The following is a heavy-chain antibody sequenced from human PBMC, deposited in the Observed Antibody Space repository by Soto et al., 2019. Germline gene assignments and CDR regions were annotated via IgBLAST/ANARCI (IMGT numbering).Heavy chain of an antibody. V-gene: IGHV4-4*02. CDR3: GVSLDFGFWRGGGGPLYFDL. CDR1: GGSISSSYW. J-gene: IGHJ4*02. Sequence: QVQLQESGPGLVKPSGTLSLTCAVSGGSISSSYWWNWVRQTPRGGLEWIGKIYHGGTSNYNPSPKNWVPHSGDQAKNPFFPKLAPGAGGGPGVYFWGVSLDFGFWRGGGGPLYFDLWGRGIPATLPS. CDR2: IYHGGTS. D-gene: IGHD3-3*01.